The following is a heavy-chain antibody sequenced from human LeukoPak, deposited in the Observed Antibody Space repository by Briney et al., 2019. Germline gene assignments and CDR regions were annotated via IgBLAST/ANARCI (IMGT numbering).Heavy chain of an antibody. CDR1: GFTFSSYT. CDR3: ARSGRGYDDAFVI. CDR2: ISSSSLYI. D-gene: IGHD5-12*01. V-gene: IGHV3-21*01. Sequence: GGSLRLSCAASGFTFSSYTMNWVRQAPGKGLEWVSSISSSSLYIYYADSVKGRFTISRDNAKNSLDLQMNSLRAEDTAVYYCARSGRGYDDAFVIWGQGTMVTVSS. J-gene: IGHJ3*02.